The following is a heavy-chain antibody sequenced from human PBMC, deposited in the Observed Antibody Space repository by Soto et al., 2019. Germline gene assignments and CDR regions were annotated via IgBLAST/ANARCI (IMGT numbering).Heavy chain of an antibody. Sequence: EVQLLESGGCLVQPGGSLRLSCAASGFTFSSYAMKWVRQAPWKGLEWVSLIGESGTPTYYADSVKGRFTISRDNSGNTLFLEMYSLRAEDTALYYCARYIPGVRYYGMDVWGQGTTVTVSS. J-gene: IGHJ6*02. D-gene: IGHD2-2*01. CDR2: IGESGTPT. CDR3: ARYIPGVRYYGMDV. CDR1: GFTFSSYA. V-gene: IGHV3-23*01.